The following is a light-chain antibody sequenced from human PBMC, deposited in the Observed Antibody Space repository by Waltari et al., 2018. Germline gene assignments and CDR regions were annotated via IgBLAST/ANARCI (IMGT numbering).Light chain of an antibody. J-gene: IGKJ4*01. V-gene: IGKV3-20*01. CDR2: GTS. CDR1: QTVRTTN. CDR3: QQYDISPLT. Sequence: IVLTQSPGTLSLSPGERAPPPYRPSQTVRTTNLAWSQQTPGQAPTLLIYGTSSRATGIPDRFSGSGSGTDFSLTISSLEPEDFAVYYCQQYDISPLTFGGGTKVEIK.